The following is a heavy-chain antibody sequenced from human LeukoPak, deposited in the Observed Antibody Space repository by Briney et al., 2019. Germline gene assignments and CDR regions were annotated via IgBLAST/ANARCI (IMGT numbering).Heavy chain of an antibody. Sequence: GGSLRLSCAASGFTFSSYTMNLVRQAPGKGLEWVSSLSGTGRYIYYADLMKGRFTISRDNAKNSLYLQMNSLRAEDTAVYYCERSLRDAFDIWGQGTMVTVSS. CDR2: LSGTGRYI. V-gene: IGHV3-21*06. CDR3: ERSLRDAFDI. CDR1: GFTFSSYT. J-gene: IGHJ3*02.